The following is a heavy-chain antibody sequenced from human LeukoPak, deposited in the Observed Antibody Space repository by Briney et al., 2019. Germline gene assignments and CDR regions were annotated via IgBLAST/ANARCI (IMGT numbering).Heavy chain of an antibody. CDR1: GGSFSGYY. V-gene: IGHV4-34*01. CDR3: ARGPPRDFGSSGFYYNY. CDR2: INHGGST. J-gene: IGHJ4*02. Sequence: SETLSLTCAISGGSFSGYYWSWFRQPPDKGLEWIGEINHGGSTNYNPSFESRVTMSEDASKNQFSLKLTSVTAADTAVYYCARGPPRDFGSSGFYYNYWGQGTLVTVSS. D-gene: IGHD3-22*01.